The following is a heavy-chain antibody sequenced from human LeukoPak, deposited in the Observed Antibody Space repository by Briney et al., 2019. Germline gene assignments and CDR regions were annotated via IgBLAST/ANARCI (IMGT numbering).Heavy chain of an antibody. D-gene: IGHD6-19*01. J-gene: IGHJ5*02. CDR2: IYYSGST. CDR1: GGSISSYY. V-gene: IGHV4-59*12. CDR3: ARDGEEYSSGWSNWFDP. Sequence: SETLSLTCTVSGGSISSYYWSWIRQPPGKGLEWIGYIYYSGSTNYNPSLKSRVTISVDTSKNQFSLKLSSVTAADTAVYYCARDGEEYSSGWSNWFDPWGQGTLVTVSS.